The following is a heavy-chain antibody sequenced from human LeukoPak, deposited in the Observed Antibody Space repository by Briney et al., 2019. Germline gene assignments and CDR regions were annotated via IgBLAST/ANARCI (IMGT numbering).Heavy chain of an antibody. CDR2: INGSGGST. V-gene: IGHV3-23*01. CDR1: GFNFSCYA. CDR3: AKIRVAGTDY. D-gene: IGHD6-19*01. J-gene: IGHJ4*02. Sequence: GGSLTLSCSASGFNFSCYAMSWVRQAPGKGLAWVSAINGSGGSTYYAASVKGRFTISRDNSKSTLYLQMNSLRAEDTAVYYCAKIRVAGTDYWGQGTLVTVSS.